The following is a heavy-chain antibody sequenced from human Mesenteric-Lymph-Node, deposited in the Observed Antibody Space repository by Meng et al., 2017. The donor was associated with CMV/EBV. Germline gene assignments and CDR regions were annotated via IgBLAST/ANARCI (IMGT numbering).Heavy chain of an antibody. V-gene: IGHV3-23*01. D-gene: IGHD3-10*01. Sequence: GESLKISCAASGFTVSSNYMSWVRQAPGKGLEWVSAISGSGSSTYYADSVKGRFTISRDNSKNTLYLQMNSLRAEDTAVYYCAKGEVFLYYYGMDVWGQGTTVTVSS. CDR3: AKGEVFLYYYGMDV. J-gene: IGHJ6*02. CDR2: ISGSGSST. CDR1: GFTVSSNY.